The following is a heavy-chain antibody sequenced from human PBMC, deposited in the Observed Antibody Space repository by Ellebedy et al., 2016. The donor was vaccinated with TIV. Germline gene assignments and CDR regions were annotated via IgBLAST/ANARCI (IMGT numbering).Heavy chain of an antibody. D-gene: IGHD2-2*01. CDR2: ISGSGCST. J-gene: IGHJ4*02. CDR1: GFTFSSYA. V-gene: IGHV3-23*01. CDR3: AKGGPGSSSPNDY. Sequence: PGGSLRLSCAASGFTFSSYAMSWVRQAPGKGLEWVSIISGSGCSTAYSDSVKGRFTISRDNSKNTLSLQMNSLRAEDTAVYYCAKGGPGSSSPNDYWGQGTLVTVSS.